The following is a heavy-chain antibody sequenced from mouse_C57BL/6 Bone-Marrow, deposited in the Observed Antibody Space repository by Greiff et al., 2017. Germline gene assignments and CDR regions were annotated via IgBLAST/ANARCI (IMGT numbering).Heavy chain of an antibody. D-gene: IGHD2-12*01. J-gene: IGHJ2*01. CDR3: ARDSNDLYYFDY. CDR1: GFNIKDYY. Sequence: VQLKESGAELVKPGASVKLSCTASGFNIKDYYMHWVKQRTEQGLEWIGRIDPEDGETKYAPKFQGKATITTDTSSNTAYLQLSRLTSEDTAVCYCARDSNDLYYFDYWGQGTTLTVSS. CDR2: IDPEDGET. V-gene: IGHV14-2*01.